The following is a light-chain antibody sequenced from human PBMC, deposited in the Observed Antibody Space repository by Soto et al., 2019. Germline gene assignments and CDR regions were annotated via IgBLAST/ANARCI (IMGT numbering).Light chain of an antibody. CDR1: QSISTY. V-gene: IGKV1-39*01. CDR3: QQCYSTPPVT. Sequence: DIQMTQSPSSLSASVGDRVTITCRASQSISTYLNWYQQKPGRAPKLLIYTASSLQSGVPSRFSGSGSGTDFTLTISNLQPEDFATYYCQQCYSTPPVTFGQGTRLDIK. CDR2: TAS. J-gene: IGKJ5*01.